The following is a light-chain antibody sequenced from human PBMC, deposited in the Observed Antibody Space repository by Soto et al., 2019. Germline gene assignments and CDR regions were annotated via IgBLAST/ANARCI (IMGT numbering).Light chain of an antibody. V-gene: IGKV3-15*01. CDR3: QQYNNWPPART. CDR1: QSVGSN. J-gene: IGKJ1*01. CDR2: GAS. Sequence: EIVMTQSPATLSVSPGERATLSCRASQSVGSNLAWYQQKPGQAPRLLIYGASTRATGIPARFSGSGSEPEFTLNLSSLQSEDFAIFFCQQYNNWPPARTFGQGTKVEIK.